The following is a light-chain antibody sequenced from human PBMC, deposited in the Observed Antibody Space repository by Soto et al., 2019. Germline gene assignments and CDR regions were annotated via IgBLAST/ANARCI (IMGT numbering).Light chain of an antibody. V-gene: IGKV3-11*01. CDR2: DAS. CDR1: QSVSSY. J-gene: IGKJ3*01. Sequence: EIVLTQSPATLSLSPGERATLSCRASQSVSSYLACYQQKPGQAPRRLISDASNRATGIPAKLSGSGSATDFALTSSSLEPEDLAVYYCQQRSNLFTFGPGTKVDIK. CDR3: QQRSNLFT.